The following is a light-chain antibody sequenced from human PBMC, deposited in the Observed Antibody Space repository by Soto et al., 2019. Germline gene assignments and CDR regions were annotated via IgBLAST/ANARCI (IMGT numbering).Light chain of an antibody. V-gene: IGKV1-5*03. CDR2: KAS. CDR3: QQYNSYSRT. J-gene: IGKJ1*01. CDR1: QSISSW. Sequence: DIQMTQSPSTLSASVGDRVTITCRASQSISSWLAWYQQKPGKTPNLLIYKASSLESGVPSRFSGSGSGTEFTLTISSLQPDDLATYYCQQYNSYSRTFGKGTKVEIK.